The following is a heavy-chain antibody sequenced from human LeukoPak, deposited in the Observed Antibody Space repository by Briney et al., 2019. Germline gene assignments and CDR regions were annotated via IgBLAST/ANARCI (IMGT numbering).Heavy chain of an antibody. V-gene: IGHV3-23*01. D-gene: IGHD3-3*01. Sequence: GESLRLSCAASGFTFSSYAMSWVRQAPGKGLEWVSAISGSGDSTYYTDSVKGRFTISRDNSKNTLYLQMNCLRAEDTAVHYCAKHGSIFGVVPFDYWGQGSLVTVCS. CDR1: GFTFSSYA. CDR2: ISGSGDST. J-gene: IGHJ4*02. CDR3: AKHGSIFGVVPFDY.